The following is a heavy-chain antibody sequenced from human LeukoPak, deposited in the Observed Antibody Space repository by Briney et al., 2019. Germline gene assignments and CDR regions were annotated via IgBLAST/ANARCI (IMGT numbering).Heavy chain of an antibody. CDR1: GFTFSSYA. V-gene: IGHV3-23*01. Sequence: TGGSLRLSCAASGFTFSSYAMSWVRQAPGKGLEWVSAISGSGGSTYYADSVKGRFTISRDNSKNTLYLQMNSLRAEDAAVYYCARERSDYQSFDYWGQGTLVTVSS. CDR2: ISGSGGST. D-gene: IGHD2-2*01. CDR3: ARERSDYQSFDY. J-gene: IGHJ4*02.